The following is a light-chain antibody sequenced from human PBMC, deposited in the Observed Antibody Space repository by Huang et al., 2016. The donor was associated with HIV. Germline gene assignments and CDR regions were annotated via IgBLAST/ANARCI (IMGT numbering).Light chain of an antibody. CDR3: QQYHSFLLT. Sequence: DIQMTQSPSSVSASVGDRVSITCRASQGIGNYLAWFQHKPGKAPKSLVYGSTNLQSGVPSKFRASGSGTDFTLTISSLQPEDFATYYCQQYHSFLLTFGGGTKVQIK. J-gene: IGKJ4*01. CDR2: GST. V-gene: IGKV1-16*02. CDR1: QGIGNY.